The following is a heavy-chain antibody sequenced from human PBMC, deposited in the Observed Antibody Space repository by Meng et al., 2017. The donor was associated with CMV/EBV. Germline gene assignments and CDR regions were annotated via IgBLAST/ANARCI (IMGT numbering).Heavy chain of an antibody. V-gene: IGHV4-4*07. D-gene: IGHD6-19*01. CDR1: GGSLSSYY. CDR3: ARDSSGWYPHFDY. CDR2: IYTSGST. Sequence: VPPQASGPGRVEPSEPLSLTCTVSGGSLSSYYWSWLRQPAGKGLEWIGRIYTSGSTNYNPSLKSRVTMSVDTSKNQFSLKLSSVTAADTAVYYCARDSSGWYPHFDYWGQGTLVTVSS. J-gene: IGHJ4*02.